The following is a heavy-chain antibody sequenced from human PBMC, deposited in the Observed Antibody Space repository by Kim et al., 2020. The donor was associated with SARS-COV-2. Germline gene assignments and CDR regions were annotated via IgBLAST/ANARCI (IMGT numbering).Heavy chain of an antibody. CDR3: ARESSGSKVGFDY. CDR1: GFTVSSNY. V-gene: IGHV3-53*01. CDR2: IYSGGST. D-gene: IGHD1-26*01. Sequence: GGSLRLSCAASGFTVSSNYMSWVRQAPGKGLEWVSVIYSGGSTYYADSVKGRFTISRDNSKNTLYLQMNSLRAEDTAVYYCARESSGSKVGFDYWGQGTLVTVSS. J-gene: IGHJ4*02.